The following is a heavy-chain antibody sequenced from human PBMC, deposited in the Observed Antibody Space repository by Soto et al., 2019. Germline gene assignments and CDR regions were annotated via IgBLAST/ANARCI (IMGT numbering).Heavy chain of an antibody. CDR2: ISPENGNT. V-gene: IGHV1-18*01. CDR3: ATWWPVTTSVSDY. J-gene: IGHJ4*02. Sequence: ASVKVSCKASGYTSTSYGISWVRQAPGQGLEWMGWISPENGNTNYAQKLQGRVTMTEDTSTSTAYMELSSLRSDDTAVYYCATWWPVTTSVSDYWGQGTLVTVSS. CDR1: GYTSTSYG. D-gene: IGHD4-17*01.